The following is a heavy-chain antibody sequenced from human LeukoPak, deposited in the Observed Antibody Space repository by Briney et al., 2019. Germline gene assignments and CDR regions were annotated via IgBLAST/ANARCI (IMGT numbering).Heavy chain of an antibody. CDR2: IIPIFGPP. D-gene: IGHD5-12*01. CDR3: ARANKILYTGYDRNAFDL. J-gene: IGHJ3*01. CDR1: GGTFSTSA. Sequence: VASVKVSCKASGGTFSTSAINWVRQAPGQGLEWMGGIIPIFGPPNYAQKFQGRVTITADESTSTAYMELSSLRSDDTAVYYCARANKILYTGYDRNAFDLWGQGTMVTVSS. V-gene: IGHV1-69*13.